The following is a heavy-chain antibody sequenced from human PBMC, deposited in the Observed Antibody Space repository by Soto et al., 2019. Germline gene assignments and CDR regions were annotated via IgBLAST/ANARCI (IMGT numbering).Heavy chain of an antibody. CDR3: ARDWTHYDSSGPGDY. Sequence: GASVKVSCTASGDTSTSYPMHWVRQAPEQGLEWMGWINAANGDTKYSQKFQGRVTITRDPSAITAYMELSSLRSEDTAVYYCARDWTHYDSSGPGDYWGQGTLVTVS. V-gene: IGHV1-3*01. CDR2: INAANGDT. J-gene: IGHJ4*02. D-gene: IGHD3-22*01. CDR1: GDTSTSYP.